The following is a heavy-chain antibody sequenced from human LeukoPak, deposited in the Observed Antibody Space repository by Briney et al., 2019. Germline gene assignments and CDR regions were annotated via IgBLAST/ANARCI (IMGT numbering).Heavy chain of an antibody. D-gene: IGHD2-2*01. J-gene: IGHJ6*02. CDR3: AKDLLGYCSSTSCSRYYGMDV. Sequence: GGSLRLSCAASGFTFSSYAMHWVRQAPGKGLEWVAVISYDGSNKYYADSVKGRFTISRDNSKNTLYLQMNSLRAEDTAVYYCAKDLLGYCSSTSCSRYYGMDVWGQGTTVTVPS. CDR2: ISYDGSNK. CDR1: GFTFSSYA. V-gene: IGHV3-30*04.